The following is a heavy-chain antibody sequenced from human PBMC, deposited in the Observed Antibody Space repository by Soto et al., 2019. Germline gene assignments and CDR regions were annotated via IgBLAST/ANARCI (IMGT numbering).Heavy chain of an antibody. CDR2: ISSSSSYI. V-gene: IGHV3-21*01. J-gene: IGHJ4*02. CDR1: GFTFSSEN. D-gene: IGHD3-10*01. Sequence: GGSLRLSCAASGFTFSSENMNWVRQAPGKGLEWVSSISSSSSYIYYADSVKGRFTNSRDNAKKSLYLQMNSLRVEDTAVYYCARAYGSRYYFDYWSQGTLVTVSS. CDR3: ARAYGSRYYFDY.